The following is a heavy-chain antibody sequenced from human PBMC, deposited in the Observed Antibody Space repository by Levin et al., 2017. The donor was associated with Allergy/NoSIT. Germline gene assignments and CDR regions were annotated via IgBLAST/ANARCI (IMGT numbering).Heavy chain of an antibody. D-gene: IGHD3-10*01. CDR2: ISAGGGSI. Sequence: PGGSLRLSCAASGFPLSSYAMSWVRQAPGKGLEWVSTISAGGGSIYYSVSVKGRFTISRDNSKNTLFLQMNSLRAEDTAVYFCTKEVLAYYGSGSYNDYWGQGTLVTVSS. CDR3: TKEVLAYYGSGSYNDY. CDR1: GFPLSSYA. J-gene: IGHJ4*02. V-gene: IGHV3-23*01.